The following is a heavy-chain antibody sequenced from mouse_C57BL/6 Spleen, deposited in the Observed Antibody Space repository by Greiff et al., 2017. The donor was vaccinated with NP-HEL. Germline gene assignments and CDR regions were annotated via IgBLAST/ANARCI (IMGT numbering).Heavy chain of an antibody. CDR1: GFNIKNTY. Sequence: VQLQQSVAELVRPGASVKLSCTASGFNIKNTYMHWVKQSPEQGLEWIGRISPAYGNTKYAPKFQGKATITADPSANTAYLQLSSLTSEDTAIYYCARDSLAFYGSSYVGIDYWGQGTTLTVSS. CDR3: ARDSLAFYGSSYVGIDY. CDR2: ISPAYGNT. V-gene: IGHV14-3*01. J-gene: IGHJ2*01. D-gene: IGHD1-1*01.